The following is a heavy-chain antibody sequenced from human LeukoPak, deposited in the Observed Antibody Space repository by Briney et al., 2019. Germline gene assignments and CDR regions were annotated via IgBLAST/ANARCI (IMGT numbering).Heavy chain of an antibody. J-gene: IGHJ4*02. CDR2: ISSSSSYI. D-gene: IGHD6-6*01. CDR3: AREREQLARFDY. Sequence: GGSLRLSCAASGFTFSSYSMNWVRQAPGKGLEWVSSISSSSSYIYYADSVKGRFTISRDNAKSSLYLQMNSLRAEDTAVYYCAREREQLARFDYWGQGTLVTVSS. V-gene: IGHV3-21*01. CDR1: GFTFSSYS.